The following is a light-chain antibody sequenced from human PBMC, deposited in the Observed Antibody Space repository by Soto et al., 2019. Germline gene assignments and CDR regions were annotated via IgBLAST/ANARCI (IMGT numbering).Light chain of an antibody. CDR1: QSVSIY. CDR2: DAS. J-gene: IGKJ5*01. CDR3: QRRSKWPPST. V-gene: IGKV3-11*01. Sequence: ESVFSQSQARQSLSPGERVNLSCRVIQSVSIYLAWYQQKPGQAPRLLIYDASNRATGIPARFSGSGSGTDFTLTMSTRDPEDFAVYYYQRRSKWPPSTFGQGTRLEIK.